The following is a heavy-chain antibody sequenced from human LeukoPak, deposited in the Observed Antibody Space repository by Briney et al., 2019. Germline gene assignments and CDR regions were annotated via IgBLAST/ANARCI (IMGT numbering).Heavy chain of an antibody. V-gene: IGHV4-59*08. D-gene: IGHD4-17*01. CDR3: ARHRGEYGDYGGWFDP. Sequence: SETLSLTCTVSGGSISSYYWSWIRQPPGKGLEWIGYIYYSGSTNYNPSIKSRVTISVDTSKSQFSLKLSSVTAADTAVYYCARHRGEYGDYGGWFDPWGQGTLVTVSS. J-gene: IGHJ5*02. CDR2: IYYSGST. CDR1: GGSISSYY.